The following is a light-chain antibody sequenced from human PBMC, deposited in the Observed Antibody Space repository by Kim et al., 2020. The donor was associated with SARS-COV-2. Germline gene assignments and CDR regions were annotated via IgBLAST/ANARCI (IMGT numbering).Light chain of an antibody. CDR1: QSVSSY. CDR3: HQRNNWPIT. CDR2: DVS. Sequence: LSPGERATLSCRASQSVSSYLAWYQQKPGQAPRLLIYDVSNRATGIPARFSGSGSGTDFTLTISSLEPEDFAVYYCHQRNNWPITFGQGTRLEI. V-gene: IGKV3-11*01. J-gene: IGKJ5*01.